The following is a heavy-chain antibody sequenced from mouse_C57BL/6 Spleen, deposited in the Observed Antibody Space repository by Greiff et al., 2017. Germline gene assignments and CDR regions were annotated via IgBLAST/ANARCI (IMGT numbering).Heavy chain of an antibody. D-gene: IGHD1-1*01. J-gene: IGHJ4*01. Sequence: EVKLVESGGGLVKPGGSLKLSCAASGFTFSSYAMSWVRQTPEKRLEWVATISDGGSYTYYPDNVKGRFTISRDNAKNNLYLQMSHLKSEDTAMYYCARDRGGSSYRDAMDYWGQGTSVTVSS. V-gene: IGHV5-4*01. CDR1: GFTFSSYA. CDR2: ISDGGSYT. CDR3: ARDRGGSSYRDAMDY.